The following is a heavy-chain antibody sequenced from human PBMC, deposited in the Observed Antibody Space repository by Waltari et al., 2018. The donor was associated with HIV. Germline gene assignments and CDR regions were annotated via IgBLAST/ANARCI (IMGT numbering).Heavy chain of an antibody. CDR2: IYYSGST. D-gene: IGHD3-10*01. CDR3: ARHVSLTGFAFDI. V-gene: IGHV4-39*01. J-gene: IGHJ3*02. CDR1: GGSISSSSYY. Sequence: QLQLQESGPGLVKPSETLSLTCTVSGGSISSSSYYWGWIRQPPGKGLEWIGSIYYSGSTYYNPSLKSRVTISVDTSKNQFSLKLSSVTAADTAVYYCARHVSLTGFAFDIWGQGTMVTVSS.